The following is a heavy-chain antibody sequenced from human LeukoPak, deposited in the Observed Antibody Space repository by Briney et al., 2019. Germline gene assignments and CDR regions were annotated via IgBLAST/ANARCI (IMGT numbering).Heavy chain of an antibody. V-gene: IGHV3-23*01. CDR2: ISGSGDST. Sequence: GGSLRLSCAASGFTFSTYAMSWVRLIPGKGLEWVSGISGSGDSTYYADSVKGRFTISRDNSKNTLYLQMNSLRAEDTAVYYCARRSGIAVAGAFDYWGQGTLVTVSS. D-gene: IGHD6-19*01. CDR3: ARRSGIAVAGAFDY. J-gene: IGHJ4*02. CDR1: GFTFSTYA.